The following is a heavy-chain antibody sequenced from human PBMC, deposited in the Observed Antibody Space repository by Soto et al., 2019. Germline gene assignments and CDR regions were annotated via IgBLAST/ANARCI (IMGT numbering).Heavy chain of an antibody. J-gene: IGHJ6*02. V-gene: IGHV4-59*01. CDR3: AREGVSSSWYNYYGMDV. Sequence: QVQLQESGPGLVKPSETLSLTCTVSGGSISSYYWSWIRQPPGKGLEWIGYIYYSGSTNYNPSLKRRVTISVDXSXNXXSLKLSSVTAADTAVYYCAREGVSSSWYNYYGMDVWGQGTTVTVSS. D-gene: IGHD6-13*01. CDR1: GGSISSYY. CDR2: IYYSGST.